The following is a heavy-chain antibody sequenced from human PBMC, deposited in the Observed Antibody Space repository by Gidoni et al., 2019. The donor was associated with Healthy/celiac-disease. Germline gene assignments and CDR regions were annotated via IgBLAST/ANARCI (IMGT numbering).Heavy chain of an antibody. D-gene: IGHD3-3*01. J-gene: IGHJ5*02. CDR1: GFTFSDYS. Sequence: QVQLVESGGGLVKPGGSLRLSCAASGFTFSDYSMRWIRQAPGKGLEWVSYISSSGSTIYYADSVKGRFTISRDNAKNSLYLQMNSLRAEDTAVYYCARAGSPVLRFLEWMVGDWFDPWGQGTLVTVSS. V-gene: IGHV3-11*01. CDR2: ISSSGSTI. CDR3: ARAGSPVLRFLEWMVGDWFDP.